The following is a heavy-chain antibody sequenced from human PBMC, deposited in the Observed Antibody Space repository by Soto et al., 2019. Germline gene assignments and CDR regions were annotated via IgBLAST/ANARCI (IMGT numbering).Heavy chain of an antibody. Sequence: QVQLVESGGGVVQPGRSLRLSCAASGFTFSSYGMHWVRQAPGKGLEWVAVIWYDGSNKYYADSVKGRFTISGDNSKNTLYLQMNSLRAEDTAVYYCARDYPNYDGSGPGPFDYWGQGTLVTVSS. D-gene: IGHD3-22*01. J-gene: IGHJ4*02. CDR2: IWYDGSNK. V-gene: IGHV3-33*01. CDR1: GFTFSSYG. CDR3: ARDYPNYDGSGPGPFDY.